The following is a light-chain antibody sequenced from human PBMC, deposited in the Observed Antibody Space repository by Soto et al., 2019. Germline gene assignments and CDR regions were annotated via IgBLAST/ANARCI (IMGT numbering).Light chain of an antibody. CDR3: SSDTSSSNVV. Sequence: QSALTQPASVSGSPGQSITISCTGTSSDVGGYNYVSWYQQHPGKAPKLMIYDVSNRPSGVSNRFSGSKSGNTASLTISGLQAEEEADYYCSSDTSSSNVVFGGGTKLTVL. J-gene: IGLJ2*01. CDR2: DVS. CDR1: SSDVGGYNY. V-gene: IGLV2-14*01.